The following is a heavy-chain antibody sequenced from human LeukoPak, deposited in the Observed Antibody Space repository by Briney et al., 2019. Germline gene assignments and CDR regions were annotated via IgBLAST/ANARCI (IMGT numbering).Heavy chain of an antibody. V-gene: IGHV3-30*04. CDR3: AKDLHCSSTSCYFFGY. Sequence: GGSLRLSCAASGFIFRSYTMHWVRQAPGKGLEWVAVISYDDGRNKHHADSVKGRFTISRDNSKNTLYLQMNSLRAEDTAVYYCAKDLHCSSTSCYFFGYWGQGTLVTVSS. D-gene: IGHD2-2*01. J-gene: IGHJ4*02. CDR1: GFIFRSYT. CDR2: ISYDDGRNK.